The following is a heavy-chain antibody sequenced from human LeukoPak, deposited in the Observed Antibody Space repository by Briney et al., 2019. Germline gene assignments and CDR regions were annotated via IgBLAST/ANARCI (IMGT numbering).Heavy chain of an antibody. J-gene: IGHJ6*03. D-gene: IGHD2-2*02. CDR2: IYTSGST. V-gene: IGHV4-4*07. CDR1: GGSISSYY. CDR3: ARDFGGDPPIVVVPAAIPADYYYYYMDV. Sequence: SETLSLTCTVSGGSISSYYWSWIRQPAGKGLEWIGRIYTSGSTNYNPSLKSRVTMSVDTSKNQFSLKLSSVTAADTAVYYCARDFGGDPPIVVVPAAIPADYYYYYMDVWGKGTTVTVSS.